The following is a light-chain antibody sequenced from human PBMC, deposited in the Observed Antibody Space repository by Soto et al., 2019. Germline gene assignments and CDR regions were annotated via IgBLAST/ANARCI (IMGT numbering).Light chain of an antibody. CDR1: QNVDSN. CDR3: QQYNNWPT. Sequence: EIVLTQTPGTLCLSPGGRATLSCSASQNVDSNYLAWYQQKPGQAPRLLIYGASTRATGIPARFSGSGSGTEFTLTISRLPSEEFAVDYCQQYNNWPTFGQGTKVDI. V-gene: IGKV3-15*01. J-gene: IGKJ1*01. CDR2: GAS.